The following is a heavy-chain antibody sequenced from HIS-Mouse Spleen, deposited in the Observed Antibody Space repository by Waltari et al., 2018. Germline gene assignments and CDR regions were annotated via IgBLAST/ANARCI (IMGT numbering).Heavy chain of an antibody. CDR1: GGTFSSYA. V-gene: IGHV1-69*01. D-gene: IGHD6-19*01. CDR2: IIPIFGTA. CDR3: ARDGGVAVAGTYYYGMDV. J-gene: IGHJ6*02. Sequence: QVQLVQSGAEVKKPGSSVKVSCKASGGTFSSYAISWVRQAPGQGLEWMGGIIPIFGTANYAQKFQGRVTITADESTSTAYMELSSLRSEDTAVYYCARDGGVAVAGTYYYGMDVWGQGTTVTVSS.